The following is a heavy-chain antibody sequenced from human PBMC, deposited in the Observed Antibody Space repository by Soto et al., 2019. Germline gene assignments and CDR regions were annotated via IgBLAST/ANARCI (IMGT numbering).Heavy chain of an antibody. CDR2: VSIGGST. Sequence: DVQLLESGGGLVQPEGSLRLSCAASGFTFSSYAMGWVRQGPGKGLEWVAVVSIGGSTHYADSVRGRFTISRENSKNTLSLQMNSLTAEDRAVYFCAKRRGAGAHFDYWGQGALVTVSS. D-gene: IGHD2-15*01. CDR1: GFTFSSYA. J-gene: IGHJ4*02. CDR3: AKRRGAGAHFDY. V-gene: IGHV3-23*01.